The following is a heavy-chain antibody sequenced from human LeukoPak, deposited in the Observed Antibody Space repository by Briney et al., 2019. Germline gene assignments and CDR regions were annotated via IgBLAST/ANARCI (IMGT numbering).Heavy chain of an antibody. J-gene: IGHJ4*02. CDR1: GGSFSGYY. D-gene: IGHD6-13*01. CDR3: ARGRNYSTPFDY. CDR2: INHSGST. V-gene: IGHV4-34*01. Sequence: SETLSLTCAVYGGSFSGYYWSWIRQPPGKGLEWIGEINHSGSTNYNPSLKSRVTISVDTSKNQFSLKLSSVTAADTDVYYCARGRNYSTPFDYWGQGTLVTVSS.